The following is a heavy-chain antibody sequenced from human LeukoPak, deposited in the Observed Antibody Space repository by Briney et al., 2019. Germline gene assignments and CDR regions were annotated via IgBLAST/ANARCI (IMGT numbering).Heavy chain of an antibody. CDR1: GGTFSNYA. V-gene: IGHV1-69*06. CDR3: ASRSPYSGYDLYDF. Sequence: SVKVSCKASGGTFSNYAISWVRQAPGQGLEWMGGIIPLFGAANFAQKFQDRVTFTADKTTSTAYMELSSLRSEDTAVYYCASRSPYSGYDLYDFWGQGTLVTVSS. J-gene: IGHJ4*02. CDR2: IIPLFGAA. D-gene: IGHD5-12*01.